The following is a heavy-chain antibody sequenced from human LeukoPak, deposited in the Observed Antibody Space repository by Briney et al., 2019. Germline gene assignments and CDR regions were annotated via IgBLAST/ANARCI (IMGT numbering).Heavy chain of an antibody. J-gene: IGHJ4*02. CDR2: ISSNGRST. D-gene: IGHD4-23*01. CDR1: GFTLSSYA. CDR3: ARGARWFDY. V-gene: IGHV3-64*01. Sequence: QAGGSLRLSCAASGFTLSSYAMHWVRQAPGKGLEYVSAISSNGRSTYYANSVKGRSTISRDNSKNTLYLQMGSLRAEDMAVYYCARGARWFDYWGQGTLVTVSS.